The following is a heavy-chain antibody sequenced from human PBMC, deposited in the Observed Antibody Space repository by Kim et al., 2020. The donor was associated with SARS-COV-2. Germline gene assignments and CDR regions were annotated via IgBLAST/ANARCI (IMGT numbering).Heavy chain of an antibody. Sequence: SETLSLTCTVSGGSINHYHLSWVRQPPGRGLEWIGYISDSGTSNYNPSLMSRLTMSIDTSKNQFSLRLTSVTAADTAIYYCARNNAFDIWGQGPMVTVSS. V-gene: IGHV4-59*08. CDR1: GGSINHYH. CDR2: ISDSGTS. CDR3: ARNNAFDI. J-gene: IGHJ3*02. D-gene: IGHD1-20*01.